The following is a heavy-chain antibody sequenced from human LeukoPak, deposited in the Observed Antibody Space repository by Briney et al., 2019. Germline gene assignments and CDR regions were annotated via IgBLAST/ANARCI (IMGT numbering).Heavy chain of an antibody. J-gene: IGHJ6*03. V-gene: IGHV5-51*01. D-gene: IGHD5-18*01. Sequence: GESLKISCKGSGYSFTSYCIGWVRQMPGKGLEWMGIIYPGDSDTRYSPSFQGQVTISADKSISTAYLQWSSLKASDTAMYYCARNSYGYYYYYYVDVWGKGTTVTVSS. CDR1: GYSFTSYC. CDR3: ARNSYGYYYYYYVDV. CDR2: IYPGDSDT.